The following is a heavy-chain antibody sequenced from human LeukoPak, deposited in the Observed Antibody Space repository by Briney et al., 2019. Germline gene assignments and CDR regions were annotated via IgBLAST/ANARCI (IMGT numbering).Heavy chain of an antibody. CDR2: IYHSGST. D-gene: IGHD6-13*01. V-gene: IGHV4-30-2*01. CDR3: ARDRDSSSWYDAFDI. Sequence: PSETLSLTCTVSGGSISSGGYYWSWIRQPPGKGLEWIGYIYHSGSTYYNPSLKSRVTISVDRSKNQFSLKLSSVTAADTAVYYCARDRDSSSWYDAFDIWGQGTMVTVSS. J-gene: IGHJ3*02. CDR1: GGSISSGGYY.